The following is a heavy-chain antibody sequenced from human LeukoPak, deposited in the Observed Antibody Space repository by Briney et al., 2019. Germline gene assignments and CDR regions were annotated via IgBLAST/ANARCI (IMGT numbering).Heavy chain of an antibody. V-gene: IGHV3-23*01. CDR3: ARERWFGEFESDY. CDR2: ISGSGGST. CDR1: GFTFSSYA. D-gene: IGHD3-10*01. Sequence: QSGGSLRLSCAASGFTFSSYAMSWVRQAPGKGLEWVSAISGSGGSTYYADSVKGRFTISRDNSKNTLYLQMNSLRAEDTAVYYCARERWFGEFESDYWGQGTLVTVSS. J-gene: IGHJ4*02.